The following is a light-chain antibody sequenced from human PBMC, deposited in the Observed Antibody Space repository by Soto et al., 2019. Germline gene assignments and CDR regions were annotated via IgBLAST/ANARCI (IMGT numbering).Light chain of an antibody. CDR3: SSYTSSSTLDYV. CDR1: SSDGGGYKY. CDR2: DVS. V-gene: IGLV2-14*01. J-gene: IGLJ1*01. Sequence: QSALTQPASVSGSPGQSIPISCTGTSSDGGGYKYVSWYQQHPGKAPKLMIYDVSNRPSGVSNLFSGSKSGNTASLTISGLQAEDEADYYCSSYTSSSTLDYVFGTGTKVTVL.